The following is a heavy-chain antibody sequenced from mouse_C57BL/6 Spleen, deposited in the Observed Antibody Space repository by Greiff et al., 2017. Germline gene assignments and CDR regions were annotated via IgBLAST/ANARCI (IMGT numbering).Heavy chain of an antibody. CDR3: ARDGNSAY. CDR1: GYSITSGYY. Sequence: EVHLVESGPGLVKPSQSLSLTCSVTGYSITSGYYWNWIRQFPGNKLEWMGYISYDGSNNYNPSLKNRISITRDTSKNQFFLKLNSVTTEDTATYYCARDGNSAYWGQGTLVTVSA. CDR2: ISYDGSN. D-gene: IGHD4-1*01. V-gene: IGHV3-6*01. J-gene: IGHJ3*01.